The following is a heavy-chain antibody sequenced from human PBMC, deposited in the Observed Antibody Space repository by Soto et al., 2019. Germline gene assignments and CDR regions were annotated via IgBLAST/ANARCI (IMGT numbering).Heavy chain of an antibody. V-gene: IGHV5-51*01. J-gene: IGHJ4*02. CDR1: GYSFTTYW. CDR3: GVYKFLVAVSGVDPYYFDY. Sequence: GESLKISCKGSGYSFTTYWIGWVRQMPGKGLEWMGIIYPGDSDTRYSPSFQGQVTISADKSISTAYLQWSSLKASDTAMSYCGVYKFLVAVSGVDPYYFDYWAQGALVTVSA. D-gene: IGHD2-15*01. CDR2: IYPGDSDT.